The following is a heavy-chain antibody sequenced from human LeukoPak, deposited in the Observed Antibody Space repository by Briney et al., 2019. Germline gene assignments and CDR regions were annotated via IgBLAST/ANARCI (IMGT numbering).Heavy chain of an antibody. Sequence: PGGSLRLSCSASGFVFTIYTMYWVRQAPGKGPEYVSTISGSGNGFSIYYADSMKGRFTISRDDSKSILYLQMNGLRSEDTAVYYCVKDFGRIRGTPDSWGQGTLVTVSS. D-gene: IGHD1-26*01. J-gene: IGHJ4*02. V-gene: IGHV3-64D*06. CDR3: VKDFGRIRGTPDS. CDR1: GFVFTIYT. CDR2: ISGSGNGFSI.